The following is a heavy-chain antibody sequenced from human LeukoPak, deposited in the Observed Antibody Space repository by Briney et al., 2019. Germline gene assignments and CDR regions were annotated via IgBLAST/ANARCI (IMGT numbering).Heavy chain of an antibody. D-gene: IGHD6-19*01. CDR1: GFTFNSYA. Sequence: GGSLRLSCAASGFTFNSYAMYWVRQAPGKGLEWVSGIFGSGGSAHYADSVKGRFTVSRDNSKNTVYLQMDSLRVEDTAVYYCGKTTTGYSSGRYPGWPVDYWGQGTLVTVSS. CDR2: IFGSGGSA. V-gene: IGHV3-23*01. J-gene: IGHJ4*02. CDR3: GKTTTGYSSGRYPGWPVDY.